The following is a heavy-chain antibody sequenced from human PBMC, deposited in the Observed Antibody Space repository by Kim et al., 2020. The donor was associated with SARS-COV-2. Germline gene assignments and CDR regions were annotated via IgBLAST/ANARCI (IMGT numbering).Heavy chain of an antibody. CDR2: K. D-gene: IGHD6-19*01. V-gene: IGHV1-18*01. Sequence: KTYPEVVQGRVTMTTDTSTSTFYMALRSLRSDDTAVYYCARGGAGWYADYWGQGTLVTVSS. CDR3: ARGGAGWYADY. J-gene: IGHJ4*02.